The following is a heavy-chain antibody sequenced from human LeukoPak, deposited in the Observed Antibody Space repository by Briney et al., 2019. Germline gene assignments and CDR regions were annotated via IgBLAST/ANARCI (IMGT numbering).Heavy chain of an antibody. D-gene: IGHD3-3*01. CDR3: ARDQRFLEWLTYYYYYGMDV. Sequence: QTGRSLRLSCAASGFTFSSYAMHWVRQAPDKGLEWVAVISYDGSNKYYADSVKGRFTISRDNSKNTLYLQMNSLRAEDTAVYYCARDQRFLEWLTYYYYYGMDVWGQGTTVTVSS. V-gene: IGHV3-30-3*01. CDR2: ISYDGSNK. J-gene: IGHJ6*02. CDR1: GFTFSSYA.